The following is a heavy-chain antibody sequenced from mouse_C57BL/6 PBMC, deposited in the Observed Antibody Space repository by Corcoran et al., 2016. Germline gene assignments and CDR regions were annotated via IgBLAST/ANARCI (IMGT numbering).Heavy chain of an antibody. CDR2: INPNNGGT. V-gene: IGHV1-26*01. D-gene: IGHD2-4*01. J-gene: IGHJ1*03. CDR1: GYTFTDYY. Sequence: GTELVKPGASVKISCKASGYTFTDYYMNWVKQSHGKSLEWIGDINPNNGGTSYNQKFKGKATLTVDKSSSTAYMELRSLTSEDSAVYYCARYDYDGYFDVWGTGTTVTVSS. CDR3: ARYDYDGYFDV.